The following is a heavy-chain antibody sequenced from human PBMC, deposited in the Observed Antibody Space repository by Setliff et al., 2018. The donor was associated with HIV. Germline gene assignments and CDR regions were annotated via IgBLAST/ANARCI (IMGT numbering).Heavy chain of an antibody. CDR2: IYYTGST. Sequence: SETLSLTCTVSGGSISSGDYYWSRIRQPPGKGLEWIGYIYYTGSTYYNPSLKSRVTISVDTSKNQFSLKLSSVTPADTAVYYCARRVVITTGSYYFDYWGQGTLVTVSS. D-gene: IGHD3-22*01. J-gene: IGHJ4*02. V-gene: IGHV4-30-4*08. CDR3: ARRVVITTGSYYFDY. CDR1: GGSISSGDYY.